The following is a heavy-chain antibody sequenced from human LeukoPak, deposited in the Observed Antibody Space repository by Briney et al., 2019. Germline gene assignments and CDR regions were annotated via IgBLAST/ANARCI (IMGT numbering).Heavy chain of an antibody. Sequence: SGRSLRLSCAASGFTFDDYAMHWVRQAPGKGLEWVSGISWNSGSIGYADSVKGRFTISRDNAKNSLYLQMNSLRVEDTAVYYCARGASARQDFWGQGILVTVSS. J-gene: IGHJ4*02. CDR1: GFTFDDYA. D-gene: IGHD2-2*01. CDR3: ARGASARQDF. V-gene: IGHV3-9*01. CDR2: ISWNSGSI.